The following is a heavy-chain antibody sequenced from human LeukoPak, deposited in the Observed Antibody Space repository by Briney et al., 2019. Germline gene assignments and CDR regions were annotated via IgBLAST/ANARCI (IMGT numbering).Heavy chain of an antibody. J-gene: IGHJ4*02. CDR2: TSNKAKSYTA. CDR1: GFTFSDHY. Sequence: GGSLRLSCAASGFTFSDHYMDWVRQAPGKGLEWVGRTSNKAKSYTAEYAASVKDRFTISRDDSKNSLYLQMNSLKTEDAAVYYCARVTGAYYFDYWGQGTLVTVSS. D-gene: IGHD1-20*01. V-gene: IGHV3-72*01. CDR3: ARVTGAYYFDY.